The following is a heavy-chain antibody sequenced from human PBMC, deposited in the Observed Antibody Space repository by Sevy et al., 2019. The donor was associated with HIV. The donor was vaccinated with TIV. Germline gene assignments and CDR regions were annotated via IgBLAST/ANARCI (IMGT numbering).Heavy chain of an antibody. D-gene: IGHD3-22*01. CDR2: IKQDGSEK. Sequence: GGSLRLSCAASGFTFSSYWMSWVRQAPGKGLEWVANIKQDGSEKYYVDSVKGRFTISRDNAKNSLYLQMNSLRAEDXXXXYCARDYDGLNSSGSYYYYGMDVWGQGTTVTVSS. V-gene: IGHV3-7*01. J-gene: IGHJ6*02. CDR3: ARDYDGLNSSGSYYYYGMDV. CDR1: GFTFSSYW.